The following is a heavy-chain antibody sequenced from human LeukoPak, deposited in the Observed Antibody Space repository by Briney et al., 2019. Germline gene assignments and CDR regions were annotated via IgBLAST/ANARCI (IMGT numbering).Heavy chain of an antibody. D-gene: IGHD2-15*01. V-gene: IGHV3-23*01. CDR1: GFTFSSYE. J-gene: IGHJ4*02. Sequence: PGGSLRLSCAASGFTFSSYEMNWVRQAPGKGLEWVSSIIGSGGSTYFADSVRGRFTISRDNSKNTLYLQMNSLRAEDTARYYCAKATLGSCSGARCYPFDYWGQGTLVNVSS. CDR3: AKATLGSCSGARCYPFDY. CDR2: IIGSGGST.